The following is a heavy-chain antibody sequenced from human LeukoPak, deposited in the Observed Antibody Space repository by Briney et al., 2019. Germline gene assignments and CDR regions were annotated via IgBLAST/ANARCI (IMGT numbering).Heavy chain of an antibody. D-gene: IGHD6-13*01. Sequence: GASVKVSCKASGYTFTSYYMHWVRQAPGQGLEWMGWISAYNGNTNYAQKLQGRVTMTTDTSTSTAYMELRSLRSDDTAVYYCARDRETFNSRPNWFDPWGQGTLVTVSS. J-gene: IGHJ5*02. V-gene: IGHV1-18*04. CDR3: ARDRETFNSRPNWFDP. CDR2: ISAYNGNT. CDR1: GYTFTSYY.